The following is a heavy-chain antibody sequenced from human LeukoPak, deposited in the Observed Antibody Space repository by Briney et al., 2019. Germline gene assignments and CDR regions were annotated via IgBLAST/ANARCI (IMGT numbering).Heavy chain of an antibody. CDR1: GGSISSGDYY. J-gene: IGHJ3*02. CDR2: IYYSGST. D-gene: IGHD2-15*01. CDR3: ARGVVVVVAATRGIFEAFDI. Sequence: SQTLSLTCTVSGGSISSGDYYWSWLRQPPGTGLEWIGYIYYSGSTYYNPSLKSRVTISVDTSKNQFSLKLSSLTAADTAVYYCARGVVVVVAATRGIFEAFDIWGQGTMVTVSS. V-gene: IGHV4-30-4*01.